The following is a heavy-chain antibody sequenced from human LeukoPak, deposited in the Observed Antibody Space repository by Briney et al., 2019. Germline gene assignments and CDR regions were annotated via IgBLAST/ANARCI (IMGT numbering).Heavy chain of an antibody. D-gene: IGHD4-17*01. J-gene: IGHJ5*02. CDR1: GFTFWNSA. CDR2: ISSSGGYT. V-gene: IGHV3-23*01. Sequence: QTGGSLRLSCAASGFTFWNSAITWVRQAPGKGLEWVAHISSSGGYTYYADSVRGRFTNSRDNSNNTLYLQMNSLRGEDTAVYYCAKVKYDYGDPVGWFDPWGRGTLVTVSS. CDR3: AKVKYDYGDPVGWFDP.